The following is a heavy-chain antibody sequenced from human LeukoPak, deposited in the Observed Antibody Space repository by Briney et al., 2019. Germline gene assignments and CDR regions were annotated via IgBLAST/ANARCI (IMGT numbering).Heavy chain of an antibody. Sequence: SETLSLTCTVSGGSISSYYWSWIRQPPGKGLEWIGYIYYSGSTNYNPSLKSRVTISVDTSKNQFSLKLNSVTAADTAVYYCARGGDYVSYYFYGMDVWGQGTTVTVSS. V-gene: IGHV4-59*01. J-gene: IGHJ6*02. CDR2: IYYSGST. CDR1: GGSISSYY. D-gene: IGHD3-16*01. CDR3: ARGGDYVSYYFYGMDV.